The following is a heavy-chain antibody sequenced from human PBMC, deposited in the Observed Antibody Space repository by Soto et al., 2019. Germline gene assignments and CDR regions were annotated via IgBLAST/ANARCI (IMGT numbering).Heavy chain of an antibody. V-gene: IGHV5-51*01. CDR2: IYPNDADT. Sequence: EVQLVQSGGEVKKPGESLKISCKGSGYVFNHYWIAWVRQMPGKGLEWMGIIYPNDADTRYSPSFQGQVTSSADKSTRTAYLQWTSLRTSDTAIYYCARVPSVVAPGNDYFGLDVWGQGTTVTVSS. CDR1: GYVFNHYW. D-gene: IGHD3-9*01. CDR3: ARVPSVVAPGNDYFGLDV. J-gene: IGHJ6*02.